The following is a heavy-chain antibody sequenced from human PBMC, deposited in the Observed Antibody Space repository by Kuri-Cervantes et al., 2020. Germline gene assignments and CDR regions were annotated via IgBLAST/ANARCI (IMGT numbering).Heavy chain of an antibody. Sequence: SGPKLVKPTQTLTMTCTFTGFSLSTSGMCVSWIRQPPGKALEWLARIDWDDDKYYSTSLKTRLTISKDTSKNQVVLTMTNMDPVDTTTYYCARTHYYDKYFDYWCQGTLVTFSS. CDR3: ARTHYYDKYFDY. J-gene: IGHJ4*02. CDR2: IDWDDDK. D-gene: IGHD3-22*01. V-gene: IGHV2-70*11. CDR1: GFSLSTSGMC.